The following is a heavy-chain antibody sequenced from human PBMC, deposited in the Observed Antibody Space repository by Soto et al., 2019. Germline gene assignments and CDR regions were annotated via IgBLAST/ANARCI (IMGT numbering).Heavy chain of an antibody. CDR3: ARDPVGASDFDY. Sequence: QVQLVQSGAEVKKPGASVKVSCKASGYTFTSYGISWVRQAPGQGLEWMGWISAYNGNTNYAQKLQGRVTMTTDTATSTAYRELRSLRADDTAVYYWARDPVGASDFDYWGQGTLVTVSS. J-gene: IGHJ4*02. V-gene: IGHV1-18*01. CDR1: GYTFTSYG. D-gene: IGHD1-26*01. CDR2: ISAYNGNT.